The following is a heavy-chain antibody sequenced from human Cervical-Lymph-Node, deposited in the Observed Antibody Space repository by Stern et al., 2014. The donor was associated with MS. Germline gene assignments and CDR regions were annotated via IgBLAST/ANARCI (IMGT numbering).Heavy chain of an antibody. Sequence: EVQLLESGGGLVQPGGSLRLSCAASGFIFSNYAMSWVRQAPGKGLEWVSTISGSGETFSADSVKGRFTFSRDNPNSTVYVQMNSLRAEDTAVYYCAKAAGYHYDFDAFDMWGRGTMVTVSS. CDR1: GFIFSNYA. CDR2: ISGSGET. D-gene: IGHD3-22*01. CDR3: AKAAGYHYDFDAFDM. J-gene: IGHJ3*02. V-gene: IGHV3-23*01.